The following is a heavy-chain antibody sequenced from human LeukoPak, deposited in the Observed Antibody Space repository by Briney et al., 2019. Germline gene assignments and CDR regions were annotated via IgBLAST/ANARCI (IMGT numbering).Heavy chain of an antibody. J-gene: IGHJ4*02. Sequence: GGSLRLSCAASGFTFSSYAMSWVRQAPGKGLEWVSAISGSGGSTYYADSVKGRFTISRDNSKNTLYLQMNSLRAEDTAVYYCARVEAYCSSTSCYGGSFDYWGQGTLVTVSS. CDR1: GFTFSSYA. V-gene: IGHV3-23*01. CDR3: ARVEAYCSSTSCYGGSFDY. D-gene: IGHD2-2*01. CDR2: ISGSGGST.